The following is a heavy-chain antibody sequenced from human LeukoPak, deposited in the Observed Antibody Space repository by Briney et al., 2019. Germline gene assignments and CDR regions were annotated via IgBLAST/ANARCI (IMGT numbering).Heavy chain of an antibody. J-gene: IGHJ4*02. D-gene: IGHD2-2*01. Sequence: GKSLRLSCAASGFTFNNYGMHWVRQAPGKGLEWVAVISYDGRNKHYPDSVKGRFTISRDISTDTLWLHMDSLRTEDTAVYYCAKGPLRGTAAAIDYWGQGTLVTVSS. CDR2: ISYDGRNK. CDR3: AKGPLRGTAAAIDY. CDR1: GFTFNNYG. V-gene: IGHV3-30*18.